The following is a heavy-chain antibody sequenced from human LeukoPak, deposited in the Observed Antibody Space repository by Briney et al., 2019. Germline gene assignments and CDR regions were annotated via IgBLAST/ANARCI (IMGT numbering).Heavy chain of an antibody. Sequence: ASVKVSCKASGYTFTSYDINWVRQATGQGLEWMGWMNPNSGNTGHAQKFQGRVTMTRNTSISTAYMELSSLRSEDTAVYYCARSAMVRGVIKRYYYYGMDVWGQGTTVTVSS. D-gene: IGHD3-10*01. V-gene: IGHV1-8*01. CDR3: ARSAMVRGVIKRYYYYGMDV. J-gene: IGHJ6*02. CDR2: MNPNSGNT. CDR1: GYTFTSYD.